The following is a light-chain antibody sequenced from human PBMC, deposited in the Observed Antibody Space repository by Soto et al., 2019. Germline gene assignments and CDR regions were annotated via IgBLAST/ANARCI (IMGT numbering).Light chain of an antibody. CDR3: RQCNSYWT. V-gene: IGKV1-5*01. J-gene: IGKJ1*01. Sequence: DILMTQSPSTLSASVGDRVTITCRASQSISSWLAWYQQKPGKAPKLLIYDASSLESGVPTRFSGSGSGTEITSTLDREQPAVFATYYCRQCNSYWTFGQGTKVEIK. CDR2: DAS. CDR1: QSISSW.